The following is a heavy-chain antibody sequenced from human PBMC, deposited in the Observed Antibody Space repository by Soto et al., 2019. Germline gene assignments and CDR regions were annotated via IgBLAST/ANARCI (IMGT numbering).Heavy chain of an antibody. J-gene: IGHJ4*02. CDR3: ARGGYCSDGVCYRAVDY. D-gene: IGHD2-8*01. Sequence: SVKVSCKASGGTLSSSTISWVRQAPGQGLEWMGVIIPIFDTTNYAQKFQGRLTITADDSTSTAYMELSSLRSEDTAMYFCARGGYCSDGVCYRAVDYWGQGTLVTVSS. V-gene: IGHV1-69*13. CDR1: GGTLSSST. CDR2: IIPIFDTT.